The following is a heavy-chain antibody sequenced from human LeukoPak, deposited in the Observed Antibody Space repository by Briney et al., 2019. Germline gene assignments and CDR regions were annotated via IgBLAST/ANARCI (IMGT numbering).Heavy chain of an antibody. Sequence: GASVKVSCKVSGYTLTELSMHWVRQAPGKGLEWMGGFDPEDGETICAQKFQGRVTMTEDTSTDTAYMELSSLRSEDTAVYYCATVTGYYNWFDPWGQGTLVTVSS. CDR2: FDPEDGET. CDR1: GYTLTELS. CDR3: ATVTGYYNWFDP. J-gene: IGHJ5*02. V-gene: IGHV1-24*01. D-gene: IGHD3-9*01.